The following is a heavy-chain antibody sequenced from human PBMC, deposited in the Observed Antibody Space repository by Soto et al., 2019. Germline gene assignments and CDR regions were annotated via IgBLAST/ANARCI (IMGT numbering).Heavy chain of an antibody. D-gene: IGHD2-2*01. V-gene: IGHV1-18*04. CDR2: ISVYNGNT. CDR3: ARDLDWRRYHELSY. Sequence: ASVKVSCKASGYTFTSYGISWVRQAPGQGLEWMGWISVYNGNTNYAQKLQGRVTMTTDTSTSTAYMEVRSLRSDDTAVYYCARDLDWRRYHELSYWGQGTLVTVSS. J-gene: IGHJ4*02. CDR1: GYTFTSYG.